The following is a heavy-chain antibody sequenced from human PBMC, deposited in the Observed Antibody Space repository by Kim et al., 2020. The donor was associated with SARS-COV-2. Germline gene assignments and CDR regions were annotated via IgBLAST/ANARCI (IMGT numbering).Heavy chain of an antibody. Sequence: GGSLRLSCAASGFTFSDSTLYWVRQASGKGLEWVGRIRTKANKYATEYAESVKGTFTISRDDSKNTAYLQMNSLKTEDTAVYYCTRNSPLLFGFDPWSQGTLVTVSS. CDR1: GFTFSDST. CDR2: IRTKANKYAT. J-gene: IGHJ5*02. D-gene: IGHD1-26*01. V-gene: IGHV3-73*01. CDR3: TRNSPLLFGFDP.